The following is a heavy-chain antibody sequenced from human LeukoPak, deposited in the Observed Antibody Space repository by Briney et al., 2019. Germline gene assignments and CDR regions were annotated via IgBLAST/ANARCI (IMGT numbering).Heavy chain of an antibody. CDR3: ARGSTYYYGSGSYYYYYGMDV. J-gene: IGHJ6*04. CDR2: IYYSGST. CDR1: GGSVSSGSYY. V-gene: IGHV4-61*01. D-gene: IGHD3-10*01. Sequence: SETLSLTCTVSGGSVSSGSYYWSWIRQPPGKGLEWSGYIYYSGSTNYNPSLKSRVTISVDMSKNQFSLKLSSVTAADTAVYYCARGSTYYYGSGSYYYYYGMDVWGKGTTVTVSS.